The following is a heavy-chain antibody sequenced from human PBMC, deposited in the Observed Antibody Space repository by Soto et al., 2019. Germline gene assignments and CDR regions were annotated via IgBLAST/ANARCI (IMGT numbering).Heavy chain of an antibody. CDR2: IHHSGST. D-gene: IGHD3-10*01. CDR1: GGSISSYY. Sequence: PSETLSLTCIVSGGSISSYYWSWIRQPPGEGLEWIGYIHHSGSTSYNPSLKSRVTMSVDTSKNHFSLKVNSVTAADTALYYCARQGFGQLHGLVDVWGPGTTVTVS. J-gene: IGHJ6*02. CDR3: ARQGFGQLHGLVDV. V-gene: IGHV4-59*08.